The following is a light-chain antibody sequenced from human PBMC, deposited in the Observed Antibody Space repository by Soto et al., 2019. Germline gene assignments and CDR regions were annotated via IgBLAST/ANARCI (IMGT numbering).Light chain of an antibody. J-gene: IGKJ3*01. Sequence: EIVLPQSPGTLSLSQGERATLSCRASQSVSSSYLAWYQQKPGQAPRLLIYGASIRATGIPDRFSGSGSGTDFTLTISRLEPEDFAVYYCQQYGSSVFAVGPGTKVDIK. V-gene: IGKV3-20*01. CDR1: QSVSSSY. CDR3: QQYGSSVFA. CDR2: GAS.